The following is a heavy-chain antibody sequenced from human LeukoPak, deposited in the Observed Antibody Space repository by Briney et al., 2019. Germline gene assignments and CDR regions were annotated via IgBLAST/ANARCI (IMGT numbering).Heavy chain of an antibody. CDR1: GYSISSGYY. CDR3: ARYSTTGDAFDI. D-gene: IGHD4-11*01. J-gene: IGHJ3*02. Sequence: PSETLSLTCAVSGYSISSGYYWGWIRQPPGKGLEWIGTIYYSGSTYYNPSLKSRVTMSVDTSKNQFSLKLSSVTAADTAVYYCARYSTTGDAFDIWGQGTMVTVSS. CDR2: IYYSGST. V-gene: IGHV4-38-2*01.